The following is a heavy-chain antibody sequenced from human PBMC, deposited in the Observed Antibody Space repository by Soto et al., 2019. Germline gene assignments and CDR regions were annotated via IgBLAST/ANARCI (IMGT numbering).Heavy chain of an antibody. D-gene: IGHD4-17*01. Sequence: EVQLVESGGGLVQPGGSLRLSCAASGFTFSSYSMNWVRQAPGKGLEWVSYISSSSSTIYYADSVKGRFTISRDNAKNSLYLQMNSLRAEDTAVYYCARSTVTSAYHYYYMDVWGKGTTVTVSS. CDR2: ISSSSSTI. CDR3: ARSTVTSAYHYYYMDV. V-gene: IGHV3-48*01. CDR1: GFTFSSYS. J-gene: IGHJ6*03.